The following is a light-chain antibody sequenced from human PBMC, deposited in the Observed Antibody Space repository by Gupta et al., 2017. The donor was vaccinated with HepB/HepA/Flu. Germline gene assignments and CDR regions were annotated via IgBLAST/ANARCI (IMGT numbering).Light chain of an antibody. CDR1: QSVSSN. V-gene: IGKV3-15*01. Sequence: EIVMTQSPAPLSVSPGERATLSCRASQSVSSNLAWYQQKPGQAPRLLIYAASTLPTGIPARFSGSGSGTEFTLTISSLQSEDFAVYFCQQNYNCPWTFGPGTKVEIK. J-gene: IGKJ1*01. CDR2: AAS. CDR3: QQNYNCPWT.